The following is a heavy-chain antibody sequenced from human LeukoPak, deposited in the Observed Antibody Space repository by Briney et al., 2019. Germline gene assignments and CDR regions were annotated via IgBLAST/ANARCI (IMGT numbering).Heavy chain of an antibody. V-gene: IGHV3-11*04. CDR2: ISSSGSTI. J-gene: IGHJ3*02. CDR3: ARDRAYSGSHYSAFDI. Sequence: PGGSLRLSCVASGFTFSDYYMSWIRQAPGKGLEWVSYISSSGSTIYYADSVKGRFTISRDNARNSLYLQMNSLRAGDTAVYYCARDRAYSGSHYSAFDIWGQGTMVTVSS. CDR1: GFTFSDYY. D-gene: IGHD1-26*01.